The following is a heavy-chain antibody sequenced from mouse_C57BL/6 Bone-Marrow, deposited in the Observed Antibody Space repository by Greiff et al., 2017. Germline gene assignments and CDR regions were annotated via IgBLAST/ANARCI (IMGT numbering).Heavy chain of an antibody. Sequence: VQGVESGPELVKPGASVKISCKASGYAFSSSWMNWVKQRPGKGLEWIGRIYPGDGDTNYNGKFKGKATLTADKSSSTAYMQLSSLTSEDSAVYFCARGYGLYYYAMDYWGQGTSVTVSS. V-gene: IGHV1-82*01. CDR3: ARGYGLYYYAMDY. CDR2: IYPGDGDT. CDR1: GYAFSSSW. J-gene: IGHJ4*01. D-gene: IGHD2-10*02.